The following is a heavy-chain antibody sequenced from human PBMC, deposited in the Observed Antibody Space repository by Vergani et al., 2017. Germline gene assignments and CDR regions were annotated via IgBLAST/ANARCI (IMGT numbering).Heavy chain of an antibody. Sequence: QVQLQQWGAGLLKPSETLSLTCAVYGGSFSGYYWSWIRQPPGKGLEWIGEINHSGSTNYNPSLKSRVTISVDTSKNQFSLKLSSVTAAHTAVYYCASSSHYDDYEGMDGWGQGTSVTVSS. D-gene: IGHD3-22*01. V-gene: IGHV4-34*01. CDR2: INHSGST. CDR1: GGSFSGYY. J-gene: IGHJ6*02. CDR3: ASSSHYDDYEGMDG.